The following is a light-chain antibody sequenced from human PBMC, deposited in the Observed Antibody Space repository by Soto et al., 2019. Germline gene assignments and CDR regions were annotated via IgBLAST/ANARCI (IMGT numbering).Light chain of an antibody. CDR1: QSVLYSSNNHDY. V-gene: IGKV4-1*01. J-gene: IGKJ5*01. Sequence: DIVMTQSPDSLAVSLGERATINCRSSQSVLYSSNNHDYLAWYQQRPGQPPKLLIYWASTRESGVPDRFSGSGSGTDFTLTINSLQAEDVAVYYCQQYYTTPITFCQGTRLEIK. CDR2: WAS. CDR3: QQYYTTPIT.